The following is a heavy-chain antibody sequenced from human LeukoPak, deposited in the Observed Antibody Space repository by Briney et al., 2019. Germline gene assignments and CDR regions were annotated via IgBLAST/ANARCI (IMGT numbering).Heavy chain of an antibody. CDR3: ASYVNHYYGSGSYYNSWNWFDP. CDR1: GYTFTSYY. V-gene: IGHV1-46*01. Sequence: ASVKVSCKASGYTFTSYYMHWVRQAPGQGLEWMGIINPSGGSTSYAQKFQGRVTMTRDTSTSTVCMELSRLRSDDTAVYYCASYVNHYYGSGSYYNSWNWFDPWGQGTLVTVSS. CDR2: INPSGGST. D-gene: IGHD3-10*01. J-gene: IGHJ5*02.